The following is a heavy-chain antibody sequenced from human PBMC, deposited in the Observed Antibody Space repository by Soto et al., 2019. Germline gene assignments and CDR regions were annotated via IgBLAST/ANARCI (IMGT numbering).Heavy chain of an antibody. CDR2: ISAYNGNT. CDR1: GYTFTSYG. D-gene: IGHD6-19*01. CDR3: ARGSIAVAGTYYGTDV. J-gene: IGHJ6*02. Sequence: ASVKVSCKASGYTFTSYGISWVRQAPGQGLEWMGWISAYNGNTNYAQKLQGRVTMTTDTSTSTAYMELRSLRSDDKAVYYCARGSIAVAGTYYGTDVWGQGNTVTVSS. V-gene: IGHV1-18*04.